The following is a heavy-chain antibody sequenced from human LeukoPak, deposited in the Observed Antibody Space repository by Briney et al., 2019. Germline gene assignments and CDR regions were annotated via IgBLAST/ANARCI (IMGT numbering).Heavy chain of an antibody. V-gene: IGHV1-2*02. CDR1: GYIFTDYY. J-gene: IGHJ4*01. CDR3: ARDGNEAVAGTGAVTY. CDR2: INPKSVDT. D-gene: IGHD6-19*01. Sequence: GASVKVSCKTSGYIFTDYYMHWVRQAPGQGLEWMGWINPKSVDTHYAQNFQGRVTMTRDTSISTSYLELSRLTSDDTAVYYCARDGNEAVAGTGAVTYWGHGALVTVSS.